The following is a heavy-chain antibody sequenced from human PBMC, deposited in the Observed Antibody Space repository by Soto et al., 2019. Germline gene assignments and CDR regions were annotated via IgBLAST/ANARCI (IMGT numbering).Heavy chain of an antibody. Sequence: QVQLVQSGAEVKKPGASVKVSCKASGYIFANYGISWVRQAPGQGPEWMGWINNYNGKTNYAQTLQGRVTMTTDTSTSTAYMELRSLTSDDTAVSYCARGGSSWSAEYYQHWGQGTLVIVSS. CDR2: INNYNGKT. D-gene: IGHD6-13*01. V-gene: IGHV1-18*01. CDR3: ARGGSSWSAEYYQH. J-gene: IGHJ1*01. CDR1: GYIFANYG.